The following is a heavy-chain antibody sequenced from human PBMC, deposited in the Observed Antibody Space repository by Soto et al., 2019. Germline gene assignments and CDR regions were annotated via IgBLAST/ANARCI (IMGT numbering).Heavy chain of an antibody. CDR3: ARIPKYYDILTGGNYYYYGMDV. J-gene: IGHJ6*02. CDR1: GFSLSTSGVC. D-gene: IGHD3-9*01. CDR2: IDWDDDK. Sequence: SGPTLVNPTQTLTLTCTFSGFSLSTSGVCVSWIRQPPGKALEWLALIDWDDDKYYSTSLKTRLTISKDTSKNQVVLTMTNMDPVDTATYYCARIPKYYDILTGGNYYYYGMDVWGQGTTVTVSS. V-gene: IGHV2-70*01.